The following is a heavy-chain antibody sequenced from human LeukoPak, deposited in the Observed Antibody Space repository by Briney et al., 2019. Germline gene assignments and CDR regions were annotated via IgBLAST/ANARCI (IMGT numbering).Heavy chain of an antibody. D-gene: IGHD2-21*01. CDR3: AKVLGVIGWFDP. V-gene: IGHV3-23*01. Sequence: GGSLRPSCAASGFTFSSYAMSWVRQAPGKGLEWVSAISGSGGSTYYADSVKGRFTISRDNSKNTLYLQMNSLRAEDTAVYYCAKVLGVIGWFDPWGQGTLVTVSS. CDR2: ISGSGGST. CDR1: GFTFSSYA. J-gene: IGHJ5*02.